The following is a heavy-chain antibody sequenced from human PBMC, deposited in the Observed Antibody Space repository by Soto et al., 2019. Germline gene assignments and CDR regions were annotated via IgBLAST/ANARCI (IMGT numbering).Heavy chain of an antibody. CDR2: FDPEDGET. CDR3: ATPGRIVGATAEYFQH. D-gene: IGHD1-26*01. J-gene: IGHJ1*01. V-gene: IGHV1-24*01. CDR1: GYTLTELS. Sequence: GASVKVSCTVSGYTLTELSMHWVRQAPGKGLEWMGGFDPEDGETIYAQKFQGRVTMTEDTSTDTAYMELSSLRSEDTAVYYCATPGRIVGATAEYFQHWGQGTLVTVSS.